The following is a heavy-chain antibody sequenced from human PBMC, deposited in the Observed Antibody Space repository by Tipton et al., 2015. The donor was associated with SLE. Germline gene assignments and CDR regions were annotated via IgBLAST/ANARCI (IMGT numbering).Heavy chain of an antibody. J-gene: IGHJ4*02. CDR1: GGSISSSSYY. D-gene: IGHD5-18*01. CDR2: IYYSGST. V-gene: IGHV4-39*07. CDR3: ARGGHTAMVTFDY. Sequence: TLSLTCTVSGGSISSSSYYWGWIRQPPGKGLEWIGSIYYSGSTYYNPSLKSRVTISVDTSKNQFSLKLSSVTAADTAVYYCARGGHTAMVTFDYWGQGTLVTVSS.